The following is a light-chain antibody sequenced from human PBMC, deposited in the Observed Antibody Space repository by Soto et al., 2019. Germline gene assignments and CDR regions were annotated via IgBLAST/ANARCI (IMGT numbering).Light chain of an antibody. CDR1: QSISSW. CDR3: QQYNSYSWT. CDR2: KAS. Sequence: DIQMTQSPSTLSASVGDRVTITCRASQSISSWLAWYQQKPGKAPKLLIYKASNLESGVPSRFSVSGSGTEFTLPIRCLQPDHFATYYCQQYNSYSWTFGQGTKVEIK. V-gene: IGKV1-5*03. J-gene: IGKJ1*01.